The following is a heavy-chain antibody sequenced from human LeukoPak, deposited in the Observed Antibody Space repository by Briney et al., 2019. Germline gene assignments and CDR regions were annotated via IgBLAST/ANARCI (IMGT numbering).Heavy chain of an antibody. D-gene: IGHD6-6*01. CDR3: ASSSPNYYFYYGMDV. CDR1: GGSISSGGYS. Sequence: SQTLSLTCAVSGGSISSGGYSWSWNRQPPGKGLEWIVYIYHSGGTYYNPSLKSRVTISVDRSKNQFSLKLSSVTAADTAVYYCASSSPNYYFYYGMDVWGQGTTVTVSS. CDR2: IYHSGGT. V-gene: IGHV4-30-2*01. J-gene: IGHJ6*02.